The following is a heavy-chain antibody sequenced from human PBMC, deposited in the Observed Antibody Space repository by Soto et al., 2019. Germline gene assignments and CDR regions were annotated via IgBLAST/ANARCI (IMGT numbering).Heavy chain of an antibody. V-gene: IGHV3-30-3*01. CDR2: ISHDGSDE. J-gene: IGHJ6*01. D-gene: IGHD3-10*01. CDR3: ASSDGLLWFGESSSHGLDV. CDR1: GFAFSNYA. Sequence: QVQLFESGGGVVQPGRSLRLSCAASGFAFSNYAFHWVRQAPGRGLEWVAVISHDGSDEFYAGSVKGRFIVYRDNSKSTVSLHMNSLRGEDTGIYFCASSDGLLWFGESSSHGLDVWGQGTTVAVSS.